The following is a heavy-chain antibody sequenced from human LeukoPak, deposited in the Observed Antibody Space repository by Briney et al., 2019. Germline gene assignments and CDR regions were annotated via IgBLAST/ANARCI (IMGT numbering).Heavy chain of an antibody. Sequence: PPGGSLRLSCAASGFTFDNYRMNWVRQAPGKGLEWVSYISTSSSNIVYSDSVKGRFTISRDNAKNSLYLQMNSLRAEDTAVYYCARESDIVMIGHWGQGTLVTVSS. D-gene: IGHD5-12*01. CDR3: ARESDIVMIGH. CDR1: GFTFDNYR. V-gene: IGHV3-48*04. CDR2: ISTSSSNI. J-gene: IGHJ4*02.